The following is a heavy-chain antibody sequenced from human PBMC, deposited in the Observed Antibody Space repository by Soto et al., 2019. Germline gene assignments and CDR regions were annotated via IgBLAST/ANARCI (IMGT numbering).Heavy chain of an antibody. CDR3: AKEATNINNFDY. CDR2: ISSSGSAT. J-gene: IGHJ4*02. CDR1: GFTFDNYE. Sequence: EVQLVESGGNLEQPGGSLRLSCAASGFTFDNYEMNWVRQAPGKGLEWVSYISSSGSATYYADSVKGRFTISRANAKNSLYLQMNSLRADDTAIYYCAKEATNINNFDYWGQGTLVTVSS. V-gene: IGHV3-48*03. D-gene: IGHD1-26*01.